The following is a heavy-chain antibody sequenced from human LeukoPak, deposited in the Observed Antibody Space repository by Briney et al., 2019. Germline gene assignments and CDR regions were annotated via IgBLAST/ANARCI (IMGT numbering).Heavy chain of an antibody. V-gene: IGHV4-59*08. CDR1: GGSISSYY. J-gene: IGHJ4*02. Sequence: SETLSLTCTVSGGSISSYYWSWVRQPPGKGLEWIGYIYYRGSTTYNASLKSRVTISVDTSKNQFSLKLRSVTAADMAVYYCARWVAASSTDYWGQGTLVTVSS. D-gene: IGHD6-13*01. CDR3: ARWVAASSTDY. CDR2: IYYRGST.